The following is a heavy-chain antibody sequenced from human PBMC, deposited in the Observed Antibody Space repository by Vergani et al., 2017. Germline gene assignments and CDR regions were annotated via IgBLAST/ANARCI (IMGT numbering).Heavy chain of an antibody. D-gene: IGHD2-2*01. CDR1: GYTFTGYY. CDR2: INPNSGGT. V-gene: IGHV1-2*02. J-gene: IGHJ4*02. CDR3: ARVRADIVVVPAVSYFDY. Sequence: QVQLVQSGAEVKKPGASVKVSCKASGYTFTGYYMHWVRQAPGQGLEWMGWINPNSGGTNYAQKFQGRVTMTRHTSISTAYMELSRLRSDDTAVYYCARVRADIVVVPAVSYFDYWGQGTLVTVSS.